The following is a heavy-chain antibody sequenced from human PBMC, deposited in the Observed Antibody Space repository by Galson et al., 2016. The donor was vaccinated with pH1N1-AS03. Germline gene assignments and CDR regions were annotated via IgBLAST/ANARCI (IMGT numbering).Heavy chain of an antibody. CDR3: ARRANWGFAGRQNWFDP. CDR2: INHSGST. Sequence: ETLSLTCAVYGGSFSGYSCSWIRQSPGKGLEWIGEINHSGSTNYNPSLKNRVTISVDTSTNQFSLNLTSVTAADTAVYYCARRANWGFAGRQNWFDPWGQGTLVTVSS. V-gene: IGHV4-34*01. J-gene: IGHJ5*02. CDR1: GGSFSGYS. D-gene: IGHD7-27*01.